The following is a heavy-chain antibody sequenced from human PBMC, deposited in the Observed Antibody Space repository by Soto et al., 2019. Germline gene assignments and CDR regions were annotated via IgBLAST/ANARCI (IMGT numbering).Heavy chain of an antibody. V-gene: IGHV4-61*01. D-gene: IGHD3-22*01. CDR3: ATGGFYYDSSGYYDYYFDY. CDR1: GDPVSSGRSC. Sequence: SETLSLTCNVSGDPVSSGRSCWSWIRQPPGKGLEWIAYVYDSGTTNYNPSPNSRVSISVDKSKNQISLRLGSVTAADTAVYYCATGGFYYDSSGYYDYYFDYWGQGTRFTVSS. J-gene: IGHJ4*02. CDR2: VYDSGTT.